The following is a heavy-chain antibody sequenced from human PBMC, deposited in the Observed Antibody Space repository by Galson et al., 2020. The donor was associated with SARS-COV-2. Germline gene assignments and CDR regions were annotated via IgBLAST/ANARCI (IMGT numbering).Heavy chain of an antibody. D-gene: IGHD6-13*01. CDR3: ARASIAAAGLRYPYYYYGMDV. V-gene: IGHV4-34*01. J-gene: IGHJ6*02. CDR2: INHSGST. Sequence: SQTLSLTCAVYGGSFSGYYWSWIRQPPGKGLEWIGEINHSGSTNYNPSLKSRVTISVDTSKNQFSLKLSSVTAADTAVYYCARASIAAAGLRYPYYYYGMDVWGQGTTVTVSS. CDR1: GGSFSGYY.